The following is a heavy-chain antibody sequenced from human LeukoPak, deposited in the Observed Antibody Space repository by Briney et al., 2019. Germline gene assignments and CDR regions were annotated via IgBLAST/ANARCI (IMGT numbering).Heavy chain of an antibody. CDR2: ISAYNGNT. CDR3: AREKSRYRYGYNY. V-gene: IGHV1-18*01. CDR1: GYTFITYD. D-gene: IGHD5-18*01. Sequence: ASVKVSCKASGYTFITYDINWVRQAPGQGLVWMGWISAYNGNTNYAQSLKDRVTMTIDTSRSTAYMELRSLRSDDAAVYYCAREKSRYRYGYNYWGQGTLVTVSS. J-gene: IGHJ4*02.